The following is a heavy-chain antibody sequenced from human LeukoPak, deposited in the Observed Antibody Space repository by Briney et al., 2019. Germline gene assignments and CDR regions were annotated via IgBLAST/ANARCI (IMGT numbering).Heavy chain of an antibody. J-gene: IGHJ6*03. V-gene: IGHV3-23*01. D-gene: IGHD3-10*01. CDR2: LRGNGDT. CDR1: GFTFSSYA. Sequence: GGSLTLSCAASGFTFSSYAMSWVREAPARGLEWVSSLRGNGDTFYADSVKGRFTLSRDDSRNTVYLQLNNLRVEDTAVYYCAKDLFSGSGRAGNMDVWGNGTTVIVSS. CDR3: AKDLFSGSGRAGNMDV.